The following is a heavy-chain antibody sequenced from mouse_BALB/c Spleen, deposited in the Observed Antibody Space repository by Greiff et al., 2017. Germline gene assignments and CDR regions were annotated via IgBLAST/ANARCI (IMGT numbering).Heavy chain of an antibody. V-gene: IGHV1-82*01. CDR1: GYAFSSSW. J-gene: IGHJ3*01. D-gene: IGHD1-1*02. CDR2: IYPGVGDT. Sequence: QVQLQQSGPELVKPGASVKISCKASGYAFSSSWMNWVKQRPGQGLEWIGRIYPGVGDTNYNGKFKGKATLTADKSSSTAYMQLSSLTSVDSAVYFCARSVGTCFAYWGQGTLVTVSA. CDR3: ARSVGTCFAY.